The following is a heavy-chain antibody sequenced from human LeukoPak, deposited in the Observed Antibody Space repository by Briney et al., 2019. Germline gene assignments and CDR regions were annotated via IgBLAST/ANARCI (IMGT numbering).Heavy chain of an antibody. CDR3: AGSYRIVGATTDYYYMDV. V-gene: IGHV1-69*13. Sequence: SVKVSCKASGGTFSSYAISWVRQAPGQGLEWMGGIIPIFGTANYAQKFQGRVTITADESTSTAYMELSSLRSEDTAVYYCAGSYRIVGATTDYYYMDVWGKGTTVTISS. D-gene: IGHD1-26*01. CDR1: GGTFSSYA. J-gene: IGHJ6*03. CDR2: IIPIFGTA.